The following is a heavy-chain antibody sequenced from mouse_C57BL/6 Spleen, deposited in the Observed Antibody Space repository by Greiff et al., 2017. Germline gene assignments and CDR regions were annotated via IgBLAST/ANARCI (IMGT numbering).Heavy chain of an antibody. CDR1: GYTFTSYG. D-gene: IGHD2-3*01. Sequence: LVESGAELARPGASVKLSCKASGYTFTSYGISWVKQRTGQGLEWIGEIYPRSGNTYYNEKFKGKATLTADKSSSTAYMELRSLTSEDSAVYFCARSGDGYYGRYFDVWGTGTTVTVSS. J-gene: IGHJ1*03. V-gene: IGHV1-81*01. CDR3: ARSGDGYYGRYFDV. CDR2: IYPRSGNT.